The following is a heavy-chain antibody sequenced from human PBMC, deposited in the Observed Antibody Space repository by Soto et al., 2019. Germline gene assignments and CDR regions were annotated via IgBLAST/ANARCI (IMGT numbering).Heavy chain of an antibody. D-gene: IGHD1-7*01. V-gene: IGHV1-69*12. Sequence: QVQLVQSGADVKKPGSSVRVSCKASGGTFSNSVINWVRQAPGQGLEWMGEVTPMFGTANYAQRFQGRVTITADESTSTSYMDLSSLRSEDTAVYYCARGTPGFHYYGLDVWGQGTTVTVSS. CDR3: ARGTPGFHYYGLDV. J-gene: IGHJ6*01. CDR2: VTPMFGTA. CDR1: GGTFSNSV.